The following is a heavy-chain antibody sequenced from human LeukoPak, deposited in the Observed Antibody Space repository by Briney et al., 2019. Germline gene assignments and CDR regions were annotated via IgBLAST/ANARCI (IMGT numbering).Heavy chain of an antibody. CDR3: ATYEVFGVVTEYFQH. J-gene: IGHJ1*01. V-gene: IGHV1-8*03. D-gene: IGHD3-3*01. Sequence: ASVKVSCKASGYTFTSYDINWVRQATGQGLEWMGWMNPNSGNTGYAQKFQGRVTITRNTSISTAYMELSSLRSEDTAVYYCATYEVFGVVTEYFQHWGQGTLVTVSS. CDR2: MNPNSGNT. CDR1: GYTFTSYD.